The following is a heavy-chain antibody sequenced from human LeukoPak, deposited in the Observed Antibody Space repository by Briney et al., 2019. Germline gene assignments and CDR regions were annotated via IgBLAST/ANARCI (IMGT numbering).Heavy chain of an antibody. CDR3: ARDPSGFCGGDCLDAFDI. Sequence: ASVKISCKASGYTFTSYGISWVRQAPGQGVEGMGWISAYNGNTNYAQKLQGRDSMTTDTSTSTAYMELRSLRSDDTAVYYCARDPSGFCGGDCLDAFDIWGQGTMVTVSS. V-gene: IGHV1-18*01. J-gene: IGHJ3*02. CDR2: ISAYNGNT. CDR1: GYTFTSYG. D-gene: IGHD2-21*02.